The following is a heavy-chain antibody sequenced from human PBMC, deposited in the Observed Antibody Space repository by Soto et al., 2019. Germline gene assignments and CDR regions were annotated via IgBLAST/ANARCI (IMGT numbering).Heavy chain of an antibody. V-gene: IGHV4-30-2*01. CDR3: ARVPDY. CDR2: MYYSGST. Sequence: QLQLQESGSGLVKPSQTLALTCAVSGCSISSGGYSWRWIRQPLGKGLEWIGYMYYSGSTYYNPSPKSRVTISIDRSKNHFSLKLSSVTAAETAVYYCARVPDYWCQGILVTVSS. CDR1: GCSISSGGYS. D-gene: IGHD2-2*01. J-gene: IGHJ4*02.